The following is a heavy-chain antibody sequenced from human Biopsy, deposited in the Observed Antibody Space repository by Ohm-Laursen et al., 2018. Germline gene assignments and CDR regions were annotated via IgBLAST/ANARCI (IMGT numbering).Heavy chain of an antibody. CDR3: ARGQALKSFDY. J-gene: IGHJ4*02. V-gene: IGHV4-38-2*01. CDR2: IYHSGST. CDR1: GYSISSGYY. Sequence: GTLSLTCAVSGYSISSGYYWGWIRQPPGKGLEWIGSIYHSGSTYYNPSLKSRVTISVATSKNQFSLKLSSVTAADTAGYYCARGQALKSFDYWGQGTLVTVSS.